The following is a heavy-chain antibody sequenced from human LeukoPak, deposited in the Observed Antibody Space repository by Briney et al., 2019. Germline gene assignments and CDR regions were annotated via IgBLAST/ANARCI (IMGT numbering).Heavy chain of an antibody. CDR2: IIPNLGTT. CDR3: ATTNDGGGYQWGDFFDF. CDR1: GGTSNSHA. J-gene: IGHJ4*02. Sequence: SVKASCKASGGTSNSHAISWVRQAPGQGLEWMGRIIPNLGTTNRAQNFQDRVTLTADKSTNTAYMELTSLTSDDTAVYYCATTNDGGGYQWGDFFDFWGQGTLVTVSS. D-gene: IGHD3-22*01. V-gene: IGHV1-69*04.